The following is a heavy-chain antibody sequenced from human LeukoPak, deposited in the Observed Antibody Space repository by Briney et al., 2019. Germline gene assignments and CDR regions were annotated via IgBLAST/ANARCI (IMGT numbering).Heavy chain of an antibody. CDR3: VGLNYNSGSYRNY. CDR2: MYSGGST. Sequence: GGSLRLSCAASGFTVRSDYMSWVRQAPGKGLEWVSGMYSGGSTYYADSVKGRFTISRDNSKNTLYLQMNSLRAEDTAVYYCVGLNYNSGSYRNYWGQGTLVTVSS. J-gene: IGHJ4*02. V-gene: IGHV3-53*05. CDR1: GFTVRSDY. D-gene: IGHD3-10*01.